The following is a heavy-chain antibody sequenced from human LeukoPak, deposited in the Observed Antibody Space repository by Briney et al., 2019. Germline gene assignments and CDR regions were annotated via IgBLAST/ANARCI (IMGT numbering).Heavy chain of an antibody. J-gene: IGHJ3*02. D-gene: IGHD2-15*01. V-gene: IGHV4-39*07. CDR2: IYYSGST. CDR1: GGSISSSSYY. Sequence: PSETLSLTCTVSGGSISSSSYYWGWIRQPPGKGLEWIGSIYYSGSTYYNPSLKSRVTISVDTSKNQFSLKLSSVTAADTAVYYCARELGYCMGGTCYSADAFDIWGQGTMVTVSS. CDR3: ARELGYCMGGTCYSADAFDI.